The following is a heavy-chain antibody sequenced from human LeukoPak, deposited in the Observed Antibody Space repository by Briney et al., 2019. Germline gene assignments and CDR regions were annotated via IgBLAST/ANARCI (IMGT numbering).Heavy chain of an antibody. J-gene: IGHJ4*02. CDR1: GFTVSSNYG. V-gene: IGHV3-23*01. CDR3: AKDYWFGEFFY. Sequence: GGSLRLSCAASGFTVSSNYGMNWVRQAPGKGLEWVSGISGSGGITYYADSLKGRFTISRDNSKNTLYLQMNSLRAEDTAVYYCAKDYWFGEFFYWGQGTLVTVSS. D-gene: IGHD3-10*01. CDR2: ISGSGGIT.